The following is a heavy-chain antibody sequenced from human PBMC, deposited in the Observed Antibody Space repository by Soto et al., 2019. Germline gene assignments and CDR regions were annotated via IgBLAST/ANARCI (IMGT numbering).Heavy chain of an antibody. CDR1: GFTFSSYA. Sequence: GGSLRLSCAASGFTFSSYAMSWVRQAPGKGLEWVSAISGSGGSTYYADSVKGRFTISRDNSKNTLYLQMNSLRAEDTAVYYCASQTTYYDFWSGYYVLGYFDYWGQGTLVTVSS. CDR2: ISGSGGST. CDR3: ASQTTYYDFWSGYYVLGYFDY. J-gene: IGHJ4*02. D-gene: IGHD3-3*01. V-gene: IGHV3-23*01.